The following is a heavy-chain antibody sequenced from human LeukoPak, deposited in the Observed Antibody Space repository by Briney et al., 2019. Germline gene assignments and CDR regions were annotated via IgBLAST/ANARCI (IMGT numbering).Heavy chain of an antibody. D-gene: IGHD3-10*01. J-gene: IGHJ6*03. CDR3: ARARASGNYYHYMDV. Sequence: SETLSLTCSVSGGSVSRSSYYWGWIRQPPGKGLEWIGSISYNGSTDYNPSLKSRVSISVDTSKNQFSLKLSSVTAADTAVYYCARARASGNYYHYMDVWGKGTTVTISS. V-gene: IGHV4-39*07. CDR2: ISYNGST. CDR1: GGSVSRSSYY.